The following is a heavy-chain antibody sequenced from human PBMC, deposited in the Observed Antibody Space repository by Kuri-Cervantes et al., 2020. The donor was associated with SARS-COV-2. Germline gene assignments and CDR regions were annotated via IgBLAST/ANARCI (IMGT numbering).Heavy chain of an antibody. J-gene: IGHJ2*01. V-gene: IGHV5-51*01. CDR1: GYSFTSYW. CDR2: IYPGDSDT. CDR3: ARRGRGAVAGTTKYWYFDL. Sequence: GESLKISCKGSGYSFTSYWIGWMRQMPGKGLEWMGIIYPGDSDTRYSPSFQGQVTISADKSISTAYLQWSSLKASDTAMYYCARRGRGAVAGTTKYWYFDLWGRGTLVTVSS. D-gene: IGHD6-19*01.